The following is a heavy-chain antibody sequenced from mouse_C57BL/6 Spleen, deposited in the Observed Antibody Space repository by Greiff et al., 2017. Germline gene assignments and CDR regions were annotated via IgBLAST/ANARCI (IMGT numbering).Heavy chain of an antibody. V-gene: IGHV1-39*01. CDR1: GYSFTDYN. CDR3: APTLYYGREGFDY. CDR2: INPNYGTT. Sequence: VQLQQSGPELVKPGASVKISCKASGYSFTDYNMHWVKQSNGQSLEWIGVINPNYGTTSYNQKFKGKATLTVDQSSSTAYMQLNSLTSEDSAVYYCAPTLYYGREGFDYWGQGTTLTVSS. D-gene: IGHD1-1*01. J-gene: IGHJ2*01.